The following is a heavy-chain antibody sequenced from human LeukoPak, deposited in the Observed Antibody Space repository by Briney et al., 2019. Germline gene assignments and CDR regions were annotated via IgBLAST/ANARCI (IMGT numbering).Heavy chain of an antibody. Sequence: SGTLSLTCTVSGGSISSSSYYWGWIRQPPGKGLEWIGSIYHSGSSYYTPSLKSRVTISVDTSKNQSSLKLSSVTAADTAVYYCATTSGYAWGQGTLVTVSS. D-gene: IGHD5-12*01. CDR2: IYHSGSS. V-gene: IGHV4-39*01. CDR1: GGSISSSSYY. CDR3: ATTSGYA. J-gene: IGHJ4*02.